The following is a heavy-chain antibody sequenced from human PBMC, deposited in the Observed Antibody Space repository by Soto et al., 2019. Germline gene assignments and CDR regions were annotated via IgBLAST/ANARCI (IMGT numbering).Heavy chain of an antibody. J-gene: IGHJ4*02. Sequence: PGGSLRLSCAASGFTFSSYAMSWVRQAPGKWLEWVSAISGSGGSTYYADSVKGRFTISRDNSKNTLYLQMNSLRAEDTAVYYCAKDKTYYYDSSGYYYFDYWGQGXLVTVYS. CDR2: ISGSGGST. D-gene: IGHD3-22*01. V-gene: IGHV3-23*01. CDR3: AKDKTYYYDSSGYYYFDY. CDR1: GFTFSSYA.